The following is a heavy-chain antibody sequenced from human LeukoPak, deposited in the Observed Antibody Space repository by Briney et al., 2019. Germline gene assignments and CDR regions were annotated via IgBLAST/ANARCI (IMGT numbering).Heavy chain of an antibody. CDR1: GFTSSHYA. CDR2: ISSNGGST. V-gene: IGHV3-64D*06. Sequence: GGSLRLSCSASGFTSSHYAMQWVRQDPGTGMEYVSAISSNGGSTYYAASVKRRVTISRDNSKNTLYLQMSSLRAEDTAVYYCVKGLYSSRLYWDYWGQGTLVTVSS. CDR3: VKGLYSSRLYWDY. J-gene: IGHJ4*02. D-gene: IGHD6-19*01.